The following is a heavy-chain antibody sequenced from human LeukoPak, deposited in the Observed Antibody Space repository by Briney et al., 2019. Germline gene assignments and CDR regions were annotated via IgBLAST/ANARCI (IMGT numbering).Heavy chain of an antibody. CDR2: ISWDSGNI. CDR3: AKSLGSTMYYFDS. Sequence: GGSLRLSCAASGFTFDNYAMHWVRQAPGKGLEWVAGISWDSGNIGYADSVKGRFTISGDNAKNSLYLQMNSLRIEDTALYYCAKSLGSTMYYFDSWGQGTLVTVSS. CDR1: GFTFDNYA. J-gene: IGHJ4*02. V-gene: IGHV3-9*01. D-gene: IGHD6-13*01.